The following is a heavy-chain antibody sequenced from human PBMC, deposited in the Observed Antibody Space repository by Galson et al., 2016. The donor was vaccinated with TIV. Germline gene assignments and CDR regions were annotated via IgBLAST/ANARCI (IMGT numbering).Heavy chain of an antibody. CDR2: ISYDGSHK. D-gene: IGHD5-18*01. Sequence: SLRLSCAASGFTFSSYDMHWVRQAPGKGLEWVAVISYDGSHKHYAGSVKGRFTISRDNSKTTLDLQMNSLGAEDTAVYFCARSGYIYGLVGLPSSFWYLGLWGRGTLVTVSS. J-gene: IGHJ2*01. V-gene: IGHV3-30*03. CDR3: ARSGYIYGLVGLPSSFWYLGL. CDR1: GFTFSSYD.